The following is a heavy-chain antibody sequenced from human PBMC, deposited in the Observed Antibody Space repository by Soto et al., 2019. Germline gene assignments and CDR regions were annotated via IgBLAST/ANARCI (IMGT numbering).Heavy chain of an antibody. D-gene: IGHD3-10*01. CDR1: FC. CDR3: ARGGGRSGSYYRYSYYYMNV. J-gene: IGHJ6*03. Sequence: FCWRRILQPPGKGLEWIGEINHSGSTNYNPSLKSRVTISVDTSKNQFSLKLSSVTAADTAVYYCARGGGRSGSYYRYSYYYMNVWGKGTTVTVSS. V-gene: IGHV4-34*01. CDR2: INHSGST.